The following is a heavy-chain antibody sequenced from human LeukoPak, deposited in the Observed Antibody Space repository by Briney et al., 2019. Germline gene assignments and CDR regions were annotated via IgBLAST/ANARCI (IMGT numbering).Heavy chain of an antibody. J-gene: IGHJ4*02. CDR2: INPNSGGT. CDR1: GYTFTGYY. D-gene: IGHD3-22*01. V-gene: IGHV1-2*02. Sequence: ASVKVSCKASGYTFTGYYMHWVRQAPGQGLEWMGWINPNSGGTNYAQKFQGRVTMTRDTSISTAYMELSRLRSDDTAVYYCAGDLLYYYDSSGYGAPIWDYWGQGTLVTVSS. CDR3: AGDLLYYYDSSGYGAPIWDY.